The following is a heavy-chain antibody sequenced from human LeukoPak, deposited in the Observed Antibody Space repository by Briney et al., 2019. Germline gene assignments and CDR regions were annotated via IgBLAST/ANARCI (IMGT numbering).Heavy chain of an antibody. Sequence: GGSLRLSCAASGFTLDDYGMSWVRQAPGKGLELVSGINWNGGSTGYADSVKGRFTVSRDNAKNSLYLQMNSLRAEDTALYYCARGEGDGNFDYWGQGTLVTVSS. CDR3: ARGEGDGNFDY. J-gene: IGHJ4*02. CDR2: INWNGGST. V-gene: IGHV3-20*04. CDR1: GFTLDDYG. D-gene: IGHD1-26*01.